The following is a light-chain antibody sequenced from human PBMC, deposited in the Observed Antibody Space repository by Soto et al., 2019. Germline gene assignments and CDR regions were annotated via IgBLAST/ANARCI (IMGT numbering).Light chain of an antibody. CDR3: QQYGSSRT. J-gene: IGKJ1*01. Sequence: DIQLTQTPSTLSASIGDRVTITCRASQSLSGWLAWYQQTPGKAPKLLISDAFRLESGVPSRFSGSGSGTDFTLTISRLEPEDFAVYYCQQYGSSRTFGQGTTGDIK. CDR2: DAF. V-gene: IGKV1-5*01. CDR1: QSLSGW.